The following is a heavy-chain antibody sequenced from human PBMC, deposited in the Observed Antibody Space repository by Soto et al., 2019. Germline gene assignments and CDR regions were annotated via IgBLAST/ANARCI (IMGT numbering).Heavy chain of an antibody. CDR1: GFTFSSYG. CDR3: AKHLNDSSGPFADGMDF. J-gene: IGHJ6*02. D-gene: IGHD3-22*01. CDR2: ISYDGSNK. Sequence: GGSLRLSCAASGFTFSSYGMHWVRQAPGKGLEWVAVISYDGSNKYYADSVKGRFTISRDNSKNTLYLQMNSLRAEDTAVYYCAKHLNDSSGPFADGMDFWGQGSTVSVSS. V-gene: IGHV3-30*18.